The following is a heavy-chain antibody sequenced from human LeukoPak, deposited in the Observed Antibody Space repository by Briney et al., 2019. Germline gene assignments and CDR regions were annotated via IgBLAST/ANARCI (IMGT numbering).Heavy chain of an antibody. J-gene: IGHJ2*01. V-gene: IGHV3-13*01. CDR1: GFTFSSYD. Sequence: GGSLRLSCVASGFTFSSYDMHWVRQVKGERLGWVSTVGTALDTFYPDSVKGRFTVSRENAKNSVYLHMNSLRAGDTAVYYWVRGDNTGWRYWYFDRWGRGTLVTVSS. D-gene: IGHD6-19*01. CDR3: VRGDNTGWRYWYFDR. CDR2: VGTALDT.